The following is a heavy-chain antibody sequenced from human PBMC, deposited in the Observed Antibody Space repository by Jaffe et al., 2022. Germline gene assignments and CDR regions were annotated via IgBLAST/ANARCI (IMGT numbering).Heavy chain of an antibody. J-gene: IGHJ3*02. CDR3: ARHPSPAVAGTLRAFDI. V-gene: IGHV5-51*01. D-gene: IGHD6-19*01. CDR2: IYPGDSDT. Sequence: EVQLVQSGAEVKKPGESLKISCKGSGYSFTSYWIGWVRQMPGKGLEWMGIIYPGDSDTRYSPSFQGQVTISADKSISTAYLQWSSLKASDTAMYYCARHPSPAVAGTLRAFDIWGQGTMVTVSS. CDR1: GYSFTSYW.